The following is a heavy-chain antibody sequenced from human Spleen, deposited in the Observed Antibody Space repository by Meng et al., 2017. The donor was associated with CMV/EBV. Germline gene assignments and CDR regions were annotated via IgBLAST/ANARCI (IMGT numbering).Heavy chain of an antibody. J-gene: IGHJ6*02. CDR2: MNPNSGNT. V-gene: IGHV1-8*02. CDR1: GYTFTSYG. D-gene: IGHD5-18*01. Sequence: ASVKVSCKASGYTFTSYGINWVRQATGQGLEWMGWMNPNSGNTGYAQKFQGRVTMTRNTSISTAYMELSSLRSEDTAVYYCARGGYSYGWRDYYYYYGMDVWGQGTTVTVSS. CDR3: ARGGYSYGWRDYYYYYGMDV.